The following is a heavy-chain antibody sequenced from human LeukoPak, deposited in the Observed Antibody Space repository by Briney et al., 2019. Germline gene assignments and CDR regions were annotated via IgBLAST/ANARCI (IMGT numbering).Heavy chain of an antibody. Sequence: GGSLRLSCAASGFTFSSYEMNWVRQAPGKGLEWVSYINSGGNIIYDADSVKGRFTISRDNAKNSLYLQMNSLRAEDTAVYYCAYGDHLGPFDYWGQGTLVTVSS. CDR1: GFTFSSYE. CDR2: INSGGNII. D-gene: IGHD4-17*01. V-gene: IGHV3-48*03. CDR3: AYGDHLGPFDY. J-gene: IGHJ4*02.